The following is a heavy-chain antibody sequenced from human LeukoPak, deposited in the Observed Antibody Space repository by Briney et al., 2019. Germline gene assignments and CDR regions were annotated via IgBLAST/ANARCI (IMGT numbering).Heavy chain of an antibody. Sequence: SETLSLTCAVYGGSFSGYYWSWLRQPPGKGLEWIGEINHSGSTNYNPSLKSRVTISVDTSNNQFSLKLSSVTAADTAVYYCARGDGITGTQGRLDYWGQGTLVTVSS. CDR1: GGSFSGYY. D-gene: IGHD1-20*01. V-gene: IGHV4-34*01. J-gene: IGHJ4*02. CDR3: ARGDGITGTQGRLDY. CDR2: INHSGST.